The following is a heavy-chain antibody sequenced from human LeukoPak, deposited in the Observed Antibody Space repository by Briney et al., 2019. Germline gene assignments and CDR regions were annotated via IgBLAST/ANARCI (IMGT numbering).Heavy chain of an antibody. CDR3: AREAYYYDSSGYYPLDY. D-gene: IGHD3-22*01. V-gene: IGHV1-18*01. J-gene: IGHJ4*02. Sequence: ASVKVSCKASGYTFTSYDINWVRQATGQGLEWMGWMNPNSGNTNYAQKLQGRVTMTTDTSTSTAYMELRSLRSDDTAVYYCAREAYYYDSSGYYPLDYWGQGTLVTVSS. CDR1: GYTFTSYD. CDR2: MNPNSGNT.